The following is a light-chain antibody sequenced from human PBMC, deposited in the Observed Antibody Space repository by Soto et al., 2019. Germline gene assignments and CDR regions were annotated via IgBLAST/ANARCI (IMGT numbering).Light chain of an antibody. V-gene: IGKV3-15*01. CDR3: QQHGQWPIT. CDR2: GAS. J-gene: IGKJ5*01. CDR1: QSVSTN. Sequence: EVELTQSSATLSVSPGERATLSCRASQSVSTNLAWYQQRPGQAPRLLIYGASARATGIPDRFSGSGAGTEFTLTISSLQPEDFATYYCQQHGQWPITFGQGTRLEIK.